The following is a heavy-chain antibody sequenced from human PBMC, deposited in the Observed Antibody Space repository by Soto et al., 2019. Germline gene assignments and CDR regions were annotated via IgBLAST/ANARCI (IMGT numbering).Heavy chain of an antibody. J-gene: IGHJ4*02. V-gene: IGHV4-59*01. CDR3: ARDHPHSYGVYYFDY. CDR1: SFSISNYY. D-gene: IGHD5-18*01. CDR2: IYSSGST. Sequence: SETLSLTCTVSSFSISNYYWNWIRQSPGKGLEWIGYIYSSGSTHYNPSLQNRVTISIDTSKNQVSLKVNSVTAADTAVYYCARDHPHSYGVYYFDYWGQGTPVTVS.